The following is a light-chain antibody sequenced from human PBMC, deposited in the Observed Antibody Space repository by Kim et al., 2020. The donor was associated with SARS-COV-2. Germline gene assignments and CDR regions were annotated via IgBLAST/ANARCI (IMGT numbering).Light chain of an antibody. V-gene: IGLV3-1*01. J-gene: IGLJ3*02. Sequence: SYELTQPPSVSVSPGQTGSITCSGHKLGNKYVSWYHQKPGQSPVLVIYQDTKRPSGIPERFSGSNSGNTATLTISGTQTMDEGDYYCQAWDSGTNVVFGG. CDR3: QAWDSGTNVV. CDR1: KLGNKY. CDR2: QDT.